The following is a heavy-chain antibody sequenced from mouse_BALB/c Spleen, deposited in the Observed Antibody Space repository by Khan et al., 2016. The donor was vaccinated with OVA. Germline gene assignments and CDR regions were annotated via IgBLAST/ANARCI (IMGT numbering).Heavy chain of an antibody. D-gene: IGHD2-3*01. CDR1: GYSINSDYA. J-gene: IGHJ4*01. CDR2: ISSSGST. V-gene: IGHV3-2*02. CDR3: ARDGSRYNYAMDY. Sequence: EVKLEESGPGLVKPSQSLSLTCTVTGYSINSDYAWNWIRQFPGNKLEWMGYISSSGSTNYNPALKSRISITRDTSKNQFFPQLNSVTTEDTATYYCARDGSRYNYAMDYWGQGTSVTVSS.